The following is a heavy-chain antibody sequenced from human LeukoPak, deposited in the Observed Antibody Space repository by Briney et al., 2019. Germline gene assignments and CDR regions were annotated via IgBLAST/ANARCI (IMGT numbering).Heavy chain of an antibody. V-gene: IGHV3-11*04. CDR3: ARDRRGKQKDAFDI. CDR2: ISSSGSFI. CDR1: GFTFSDYY. D-gene: IGHD3-10*01. J-gene: IGHJ3*02. Sequence: GGSLRLSCAASGFTFSDYYMSWIRQAPGKGLEWVSYISSSGSFIYYADSVKGRFTISRDNSKNTLYLQMNSLRAEDTAVYYCARDRRGKQKDAFDIWGQGTMVTVSS.